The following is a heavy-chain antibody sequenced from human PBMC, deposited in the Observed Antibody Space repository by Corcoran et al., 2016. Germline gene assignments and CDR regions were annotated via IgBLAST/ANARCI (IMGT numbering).Heavy chain of an antibody. D-gene: IGHD6-19*01. Sequence: QVQLVQSGAEVKKPGASVKVSCKASGYTFTSYYMHWVRQAPGQGLEWMGIINPSGGSTSYAQKFRGRVTMTRDTSMSTVYMELSSVRSEDTAMFYCARGLYSSSDYWGQGTLVTVTS. J-gene: IGHJ4*02. CDR1: GYTFTSYY. CDR2: INPSGGST. V-gene: IGHV1-46*03. CDR3: ARGLYSSSDY.